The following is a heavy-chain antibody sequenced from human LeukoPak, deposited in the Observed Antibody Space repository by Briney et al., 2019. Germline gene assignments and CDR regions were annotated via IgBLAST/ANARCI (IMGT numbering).Heavy chain of an antibody. D-gene: IGHD6-19*01. Sequence: GGSWKPSLPAPGLPFSSYSRNWVGQPPGKGLEWVSYISSSSTIYYADSVKGRFTISRDNAKNSLYLQMNSLRAEDTAVYYCARSYSSGSTYWGQGTLVTVSS. CDR3: ARSYSSGSTY. J-gene: IGHJ4*02. CDR1: GLPFSSYS. CDR2: ISSSSTI. V-gene: IGHV3-48*01.